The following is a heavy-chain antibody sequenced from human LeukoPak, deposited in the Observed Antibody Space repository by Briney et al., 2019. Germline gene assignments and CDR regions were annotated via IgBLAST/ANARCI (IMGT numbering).Heavy chain of an antibody. V-gene: IGHV3-30*04. CDR1: GFTFSSYA. D-gene: IGHD5-24*01. CDR2: ISYDGSNK. Sequence: PGRSLRLSCAASGFTFSSYAMHWVRQAPGKGLEWVAVISYDGSNKYYADSVKGRFTISRDNAKNSLYLQMNSLRAEDTAVYYCAKSRDGYNYGFDYWGQGTLVTVSS. CDR3: AKSRDGYNYGFDY. J-gene: IGHJ4*02.